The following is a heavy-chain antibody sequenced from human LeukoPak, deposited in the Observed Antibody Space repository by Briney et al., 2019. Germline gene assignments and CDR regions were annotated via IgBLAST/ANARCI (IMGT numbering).Heavy chain of an antibody. D-gene: IGHD2-2*01. CDR2: ISSSGSTI. Sequence: GGSLRLSCAASGFTFSDYYMSWIRQAPGKGLEWVSYISSSGSTIYYADSVKGRFTISRDNAKNSLYLQMTSLRAEDTAVYYCARYARYCSSTSCYFLGYYFDYWGQGTLVTVSS. J-gene: IGHJ4*02. V-gene: IGHV3-11*01. CDR3: ARYARYCSSTSCYFLGYYFDY. CDR1: GFTFSDYY.